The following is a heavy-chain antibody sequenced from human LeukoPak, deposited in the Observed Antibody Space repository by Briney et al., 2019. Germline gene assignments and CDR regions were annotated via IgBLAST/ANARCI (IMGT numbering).Heavy chain of an antibody. CDR2: IYYTGTT. CDR1: GGSMTGHY. CDR3: ARQSGWLDP. D-gene: IGHD1-26*01. Sequence: SETLSLTCTVSGGSMTGHYWSWIRQPPGKGLEWIGFIYYTGTTSYNPSLKSRVTISLDTSKNQFSLKLSSMTAADTAVYYCARQSGWLDPWGQGIMVTVSS. J-gene: IGHJ5*02. V-gene: IGHV4-59*08.